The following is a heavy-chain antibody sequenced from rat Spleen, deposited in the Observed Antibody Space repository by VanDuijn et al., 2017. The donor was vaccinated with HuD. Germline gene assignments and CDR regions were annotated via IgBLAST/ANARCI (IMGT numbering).Heavy chain of an antibody. CDR2: ISTGGGNT. J-gene: IGHJ1*01. V-gene: IGHV5S23*01. Sequence: EVQLVESGGGLVQPGRSLKLSCAASGFTFSNYDMAWVRQAPTKGLEWVASISTGGGNTYYRDSVKGRFTISRDNAKSTLYLKMDSLRSEDTATYYCARLVGVYLYGYFDFWGPGTMVTVSS. CDR3: ARLVGVYLYGYFDF. D-gene: IGHD1-11*01. CDR1: GFTFSNYD.